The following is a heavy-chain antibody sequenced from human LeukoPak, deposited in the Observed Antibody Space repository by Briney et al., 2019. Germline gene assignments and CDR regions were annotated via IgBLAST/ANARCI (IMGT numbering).Heavy chain of an antibody. CDR1: GGSFSGYY. D-gene: IGHD6-13*01. V-gene: IGHV4-34*01. Sequence: SETLSLTCAVYGGSFSGYYWSWIRQPPGKGLEWIGEINHSGSTNYNPPLKSRVTISVDTSKNQFSLKLSSVTAADTAVYYCARGVYIAAAGPIDYWGQGTLVTVSS. CDR3: ARGVYIAAAGPIDY. J-gene: IGHJ4*02. CDR2: INHSGST.